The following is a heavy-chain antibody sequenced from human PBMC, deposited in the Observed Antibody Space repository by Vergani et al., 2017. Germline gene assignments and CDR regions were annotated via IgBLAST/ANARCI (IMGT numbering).Heavy chain of an antibody. CDR2: ISAYNGNT. CDR1: GYTFTSYG. J-gene: IGHJ4*02. V-gene: IGHV1-18*01. Sequence: QVQLVQSGAEVKKPGASVKVSCKASGYTFTSYGISWVRQAPGQGLEWMGWISAYNGNTNYAQKRQGRVTMTTDTSTSTAYMELRSLRSDDTAVYYCAILIREYISSWYEGYFDYWGQGTLVTVSS. CDR3: AILIREYISSWYEGYFDY. D-gene: IGHD6-13*01.